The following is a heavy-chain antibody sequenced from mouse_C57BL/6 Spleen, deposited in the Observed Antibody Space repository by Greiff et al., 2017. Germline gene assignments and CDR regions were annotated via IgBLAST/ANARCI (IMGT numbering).Heavy chain of an antibody. V-gene: IGHV1-61*01. CDR2: IYPSDSET. J-gene: IGHJ4*01. Sequence: VQLQQPGAELVRPGSSVKLSCKASGYTFTSYWMDWVKQRPGQGLEWIGNIYPSDSETHYTQKFKDKATLTVDKSSSTAYMQLSSLTSEDSAVYYCARDPYYYGSLDYWGQGTSVTVSS. D-gene: IGHD1-1*01. CDR3: ARDPYYYGSLDY. CDR1: GYTFTSYW.